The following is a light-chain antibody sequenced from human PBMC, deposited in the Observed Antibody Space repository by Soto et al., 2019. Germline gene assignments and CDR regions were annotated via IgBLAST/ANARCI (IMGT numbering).Light chain of an antibody. CDR1: SSDVGGYIL. CDR3: GLFTSSATWV. Sequence: QSALTQPASVSGSPGQSITISCTGTSSDVGGYILVSWYQQEPGKAPKLLISDVINRPSGVPDRFSGSRSGNTPSLTISGLQAEDEADYYCGLFTSSATWVFGGGTKLTVL. J-gene: IGLJ3*02. CDR2: DVI. V-gene: IGLV2-14*02.